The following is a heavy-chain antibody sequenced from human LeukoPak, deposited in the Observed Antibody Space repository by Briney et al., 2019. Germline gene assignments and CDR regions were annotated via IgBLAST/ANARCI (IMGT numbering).Heavy chain of an antibody. J-gene: IGHJ5*02. CDR1: EYTFTSYD. V-gene: IGHV1-8*03. CDR3: AKGRHSSGWPNWFDP. D-gene: IGHD6-19*01. Sequence: ASVKVSCKGSEYTFTSYDINWVRQATGQGLEWVGWMYPKSGDTGYAQKFQGRVTITRNTPISTAYMELSSLRYEDTAVYYCAKGRHSSGWPNWFDPWGQGTLVTVSS. CDR2: MYPKSGDT.